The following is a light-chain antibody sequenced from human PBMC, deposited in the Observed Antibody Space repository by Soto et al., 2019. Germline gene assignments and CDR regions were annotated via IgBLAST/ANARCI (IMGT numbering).Light chain of an antibody. CDR3: QHYNGY. Sequence: DIVMTQSPSTLSASVGDRVIITCRASQFMSTWLAWYQQKPGNAPKVLIYDATTLESGVPSRFSGSGYGTEFTLTISSLQPEDFATYHCQHYNGYFGQGTRLEI. CDR2: DAT. CDR1: QFMSTW. J-gene: IGKJ2*01. V-gene: IGKV1-5*01.